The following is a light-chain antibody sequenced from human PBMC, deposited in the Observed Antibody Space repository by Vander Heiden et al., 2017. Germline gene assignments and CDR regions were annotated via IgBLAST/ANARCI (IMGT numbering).Light chain of an antibody. Sequence: SYELTQPPSVSVSPGRTARNTCSGDALPKKYAFWYQQKPGQAPVLVMYKDSERSSGIPDRFSGSSSGTTVTLTIGGVQAEDEADYYCQSADSSGADVVFGGGTKLTVL. CDR2: KDS. V-gene: IGLV3-25*03. CDR3: QSADSSGADVV. J-gene: IGLJ2*01. CDR1: ALPKKY.